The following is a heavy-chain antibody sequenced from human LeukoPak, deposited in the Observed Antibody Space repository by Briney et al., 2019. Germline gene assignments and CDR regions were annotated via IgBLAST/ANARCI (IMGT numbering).Heavy chain of an antibody. CDR2: IIPIFGTA. CDR3: ARTHIVVVTANYYMDV. Sequence: SVKVSCKASGGTFSSYAISWVRQAPGEGVEWMGRIIPIFGTANYAQKFQCRVTITTDESTRTAYMELSSLRSEDTAVYYCARTHIVVVTANYYMDVWGKGTTVTVSS. CDR1: GGTFSSYA. J-gene: IGHJ6*03. D-gene: IGHD2-21*02. V-gene: IGHV1-69*05.